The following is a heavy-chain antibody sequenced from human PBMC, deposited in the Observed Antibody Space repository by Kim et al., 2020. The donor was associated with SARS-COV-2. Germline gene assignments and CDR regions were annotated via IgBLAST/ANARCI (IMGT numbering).Heavy chain of an antibody. CDR2: ISSSGSTI. CDR3: ARVLEWGVSNGYYYYMDV. J-gene: IGHJ6*03. CDR1: GFTFSDYY. V-gene: IGHV3-11*01. D-gene: IGHD1-26*01. Sequence: GGSLRLSCAASGFTFSDYYMSWIRQAPGKGLEWVSYISSSGSTIYYADSVKGRFTISRDNAKNSLYLQMNSLRAEDTAVYYCARVLEWGVSNGYYYYMDVWGKGTTVTVSS.